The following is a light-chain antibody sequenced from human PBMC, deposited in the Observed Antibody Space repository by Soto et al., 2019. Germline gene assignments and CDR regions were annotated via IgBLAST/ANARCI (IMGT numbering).Light chain of an antibody. CDR1: SSDVGGYNH. V-gene: IGLV2-14*01. Sequence: QSVLTQPASVSGSPGQSITISCTGTSSDVGGYNHVSWYQQHPGKAPKLIIFEVSYRPSGISNRFSASKSGDTASLTISGLQADDEADYYCCSYTDSRTHIFGSGTKVTVL. J-gene: IGLJ1*01. CDR3: CSYTDSRTHI. CDR2: EVS.